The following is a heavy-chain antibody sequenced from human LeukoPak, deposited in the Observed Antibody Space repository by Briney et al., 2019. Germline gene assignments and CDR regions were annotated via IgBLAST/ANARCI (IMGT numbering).Heavy chain of an antibody. D-gene: IGHD2-2*01. CDR2: IYYSGST. V-gene: IGHV4-59*08. CDR1: GGSISSYY. J-gene: IGHJ6*03. CDR3: ARHVGGYCSSTSCYYYYYYYMDV. Sequence: SETLSLTCTVSGGSISSYYWSWIRQPPGKGLEWIGYIYYSGSTNYNPSLKSRVTISVDTSKNQFSLKLSFVTAADTAVYYCARHVGGYCSSTSCYYYYYYYMDVWGKGTTVTVSS.